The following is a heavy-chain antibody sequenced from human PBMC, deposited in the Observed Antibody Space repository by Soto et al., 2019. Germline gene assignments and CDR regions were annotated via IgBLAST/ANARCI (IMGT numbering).Heavy chain of an antibody. V-gene: IGHV6-1*01. CDR2: TYYRSKWYH. CDR1: GDSVSSNRPT. D-gene: IGHD6-13*01. J-gene: IGHJ4*02. Sequence: SQTLSLTCAISGDSVSSNRPTWNWFRHSPSRGLEWLGRTYYRSKWYHDYAVSLNGRGTINPDTSQNQFSLHLTSVTPEDTAVYYCGRLVGNSWIDYWGQGTLVTVSS. CDR3: GRLVGNSWIDY.